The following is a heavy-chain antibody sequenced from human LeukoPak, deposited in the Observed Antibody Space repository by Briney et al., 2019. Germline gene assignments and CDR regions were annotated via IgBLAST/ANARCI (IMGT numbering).Heavy chain of an antibody. V-gene: IGHV3-21*01. Sequence: PGRSLRLSCAASRFTFSSYSINWVRHAPGKGLEWVSSIISSSSYIYYTDSVKGRFTISRDNAKNSLYLQMNSLRAEDTAVYYCARPRITIFGVVTNYYYYMDVWGKGTTVAVSS. CDR3: ARPRITIFGVVTNYYYYMDV. J-gene: IGHJ6*03. CDR1: RFTFSSYS. D-gene: IGHD3-3*01. CDR2: IISSSSYI.